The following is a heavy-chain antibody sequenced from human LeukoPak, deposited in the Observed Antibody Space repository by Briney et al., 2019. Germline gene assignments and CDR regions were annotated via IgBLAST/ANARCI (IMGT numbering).Heavy chain of an antibody. Sequence: QAGGPLRLSCAASGFTFSSYGMHWVRQAPGKGLEWVAVISYDGSNKYYADSVKGRFTISRDNSKNTLYLQMNSLRAEDTAVYYCAKDSSLERLDAFDIWGQGTMVTVSS. D-gene: IGHD1-1*01. CDR1: GFTFSSYG. V-gene: IGHV3-30*18. CDR2: ISYDGSNK. CDR3: AKDSSLERLDAFDI. J-gene: IGHJ3*02.